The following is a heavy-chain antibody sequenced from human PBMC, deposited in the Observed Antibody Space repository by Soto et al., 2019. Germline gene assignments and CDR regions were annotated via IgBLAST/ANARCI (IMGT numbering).Heavy chain of an antibody. V-gene: IGHV1-3*01. Sequence: ASVKGSCKASGYTFTSYAVRWVRQAPGQRLEWMGWINAGNGNTKYSQKFQGRVTITRDTSASTAYMELSSLRSEDTAVYYCARSIVVVTALDYWGQGTLVTVPQ. CDR3: ARSIVVVTALDY. CDR1: GYTFTSYA. J-gene: IGHJ4*02. CDR2: INAGNGNT. D-gene: IGHD2-21*02.